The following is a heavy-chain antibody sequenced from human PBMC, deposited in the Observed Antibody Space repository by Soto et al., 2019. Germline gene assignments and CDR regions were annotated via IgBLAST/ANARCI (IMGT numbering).Heavy chain of an antibody. CDR1: GGSFSGYY. CDR3: ARRRGYDFWSGAYYFDY. J-gene: IGHJ4*02. D-gene: IGHD3-3*01. V-gene: IGHV4-34*01. Sequence: SETLSLTCAVYGGSFSGYYWSWIRQPPGKGLEWIGEINHSGSTNYNPSLKSRVTISVDTSKNQFSLKLSSVTAADTAVYYCARRRGYDFWSGAYYFDYWGQGTLVTVSS. CDR2: INHSGST.